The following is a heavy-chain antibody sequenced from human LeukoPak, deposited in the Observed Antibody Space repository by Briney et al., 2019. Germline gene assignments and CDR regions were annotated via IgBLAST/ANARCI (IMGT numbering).Heavy chain of an antibody. CDR3: ARDWDSMVRGVTPFDY. Sequence: ASVKVSCKASGYVFTRYGISWVRQAPGQGLEWMGWISAYNGNTKYAQNLQGRVTMTTDTSTSTAYMEVRSQRSDDTAVYYCARDWDSMVRGVTPFDYWGQGTLVTVSS. V-gene: IGHV1-18*01. D-gene: IGHD3-10*01. J-gene: IGHJ4*02. CDR1: GYVFTRYG. CDR2: ISAYNGNT.